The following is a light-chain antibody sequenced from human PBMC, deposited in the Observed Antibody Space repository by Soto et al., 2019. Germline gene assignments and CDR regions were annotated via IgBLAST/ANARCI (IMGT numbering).Light chain of an antibody. J-gene: IGKJ1*01. CDR2: XXS. Sequence: EIVLTQSPGTLSLSPGERATLSCRASESVRSSYLAWYQQKPGQAPRLLISXXSTRATRIPARFSGSGSGTDFTLTISSLEPEDFAVYSCHQRLSRPWKCAQWTKVDI. CDR3: HQRLSRPWK. CDR1: ESVRSSY. V-gene: IGKV3D-20*02.